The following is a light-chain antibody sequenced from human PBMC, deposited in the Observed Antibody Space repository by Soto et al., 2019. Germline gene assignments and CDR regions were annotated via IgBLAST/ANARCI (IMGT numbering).Light chain of an antibody. CDR3: SSYNSRSTLV. CDR1: SSDVGGYNY. CDR2: EVI. J-gene: IGLJ1*01. V-gene: IGLV2-14*01. Sequence: QSVLTQPASVSGSPGQSITISCTGTSSDVGGYNYVSWYQQHPGEAPKLIICEVINRPSGVSNRFSGSKSGNTASLTISGLQAEDEADYYCSSYNSRSTLVFGTGTKGTVL.